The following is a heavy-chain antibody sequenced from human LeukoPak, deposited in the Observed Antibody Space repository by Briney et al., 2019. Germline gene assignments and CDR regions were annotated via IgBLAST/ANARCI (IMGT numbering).Heavy chain of an antibody. CDR3: ARGGNSPYSSSWFFDY. V-gene: IGHV4-34*01. CDR1: GGSFSGYY. J-gene: IGHJ4*02. CDR2: INHSRST. D-gene: IGHD6-13*01. Sequence: SETLSLTCAVYGGSFSGYYWSWIRQPPGKGLEWIGEINHSRSTNYNPSLKSRVTISVDTSKNQFSLKLSSVTAADTAVYYCARGGNSPYSSSWFFDYWGQGTLVTVSS.